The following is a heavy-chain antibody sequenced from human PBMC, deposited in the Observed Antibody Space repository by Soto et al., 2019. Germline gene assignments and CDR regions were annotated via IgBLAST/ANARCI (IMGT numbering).Heavy chain of an antibody. CDR2: INQDGSEK. D-gene: IGHD1-26*01. Sequence: PGGSLRLSCAASGFTFSTYWMDWVRQTPGKGLEWVANINQDGSEKNYADSVKGRFTISRDNFKSSLYLQMSSLRAEDTAVYYCAKGKISTTTYTSFDSWGQGTLVTVSS. V-gene: IGHV3-7*03. CDR3: AKGKISTTTYTSFDS. J-gene: IGHJ5*01. CDR1: GFTFSTYW.